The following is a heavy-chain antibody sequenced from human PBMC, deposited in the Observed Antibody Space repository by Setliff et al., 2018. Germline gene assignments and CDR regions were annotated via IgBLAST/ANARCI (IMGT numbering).Heavy chain of an antibody. CDR1: GYTFTSYA. J-gene: IGHJ2*01. CDR3: AREVYDILTGYSYWCFDL. V-gene: IGHV1-3*01. CDR2: INGGNGNT. D-gene: IGHD3-9*01. Sequence: ASVKVSCKASGYTFTSYALHWLRQAPGQRLEWMAYINGGNGNTHYSQKFRGRVTVTRDTSASTVFMELSTLSSEDTAVYYCAREVYDILTGYSYWCFDLWGRGTLVTVSS.